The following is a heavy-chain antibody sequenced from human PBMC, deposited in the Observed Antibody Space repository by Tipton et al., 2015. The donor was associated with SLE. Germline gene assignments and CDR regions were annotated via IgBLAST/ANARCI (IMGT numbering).Heavy chain of an antibody. CDR2: IYSTGNI. Sequence: TLSLTCSVPGGSINSGNNYWTWIRQPAGKGLEWIGHIYSTGNINYHPSLESRVTISVDTSQNQFSLRLDSVTAADTAAYFCARSSREGGYYSGLDVWGQGTTVIVSS. D-gene: IGHD1-26*01. V-gene: IGHV4-61*09. J-gene: IGHJ6*02. CDR1: GGSINSGNNY. CDR3: ARSSREGGYYSGLDV.